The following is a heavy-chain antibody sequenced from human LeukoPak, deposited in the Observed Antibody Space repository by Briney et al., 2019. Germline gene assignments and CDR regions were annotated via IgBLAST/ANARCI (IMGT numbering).Heavy chain of an antibody. D-gene: IGHD3-22*01. J-gene: IGHJ3*02. CDR1: GGTFSSYA. Sequence: SVKVSCKASGGTFSSYAISWVRQAPGQGLEWMGGIIPIFGTANYAQKFQGRVTMTRDMSTSTVYMELSSLRSEDTAVYYCARTYYYDSSGYSTALDAFDIWGQGTMVTVSS. V-gene: IGHV1-69*05. CDR2: IIPIFGTA. CDR3: ARTYYYDSSGYSTALDAFDI.